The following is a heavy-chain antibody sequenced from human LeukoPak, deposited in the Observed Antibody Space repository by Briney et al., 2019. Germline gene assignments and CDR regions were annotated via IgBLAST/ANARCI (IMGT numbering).Heavy chain of an antibody. V-gene: IGHV4-39*02. Sequence: PSETLSLTCTVSGGSISSNMYYWGWIRQPPGKGLEWIGSIYYSGNTFYNPSFKSRVTMSVDTSKNHFSLKLISVTAADTAVYYCARRFHYYDNSVYLNWIDPWGQGILVTVSS. J-gene: IGHJ5*02. CDR2: IYYSGNT. CDR3: ARRFHYYDNSVYLNWIDP. D-gene: IGHD3-22*01. CDR1: GGSISSNMYY.